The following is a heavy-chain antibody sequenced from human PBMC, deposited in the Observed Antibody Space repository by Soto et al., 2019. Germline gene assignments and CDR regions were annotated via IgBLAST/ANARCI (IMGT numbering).Heavy chain of an antibody. Sequence: GGSLRLSCTASGFTFGDYAMSWFRQAPGKGLEWVGFIRSKAYGGATQYAASVKGRFTISRDDSKSIAYLQMNSLKTEETAVYYCTRVGSSSDIVVVPAEYYYMDVWGKGTTVTVSS. V-gene: IGHV3-49*03. J-gene: IGHJ6*03. D-gene: IGHD2-2*01. CDR2: IRSKAYGGAT. CDR1: GFTFGDYA. CDR3: TRVGSSSDIVVVPAEYYYMDV.